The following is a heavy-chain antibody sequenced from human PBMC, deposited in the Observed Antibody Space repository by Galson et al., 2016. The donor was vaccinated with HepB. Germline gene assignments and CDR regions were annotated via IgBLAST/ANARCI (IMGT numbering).Heavy chain of an antibody. CDR2: ISISSNFI. CDR1: GFTFSHYT. V-gene: IGHV3-21*04. Sequence: SLRLSCAASGFTFSHYTMNWVRQPPGKGLEWVSSISISSNFIHYADSVKGRFTIPRDNAKNSLFLQMNSLKTEDTAIYYCTRFPRGSDPLLDDVWWGQGTLVTVSS. CDR3: TRFPRGSDPLLDDVW. D-gene: IGHD3-16*02. J-gene: IGHJ4*02.